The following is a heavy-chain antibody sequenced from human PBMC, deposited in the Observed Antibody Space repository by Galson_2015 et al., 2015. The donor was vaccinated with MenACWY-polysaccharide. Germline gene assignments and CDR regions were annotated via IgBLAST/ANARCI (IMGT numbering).Heavy chain of an antibody. CDR3: ARGGSAHFDY. CDR2: ILYDGSNE. J-gene: IGHJ4*02. D-gene: IGHD6-19*01. V-gene: IGHV3-30-3*01. CDR1: GFTLSSYV. Sequence: SLRLSCAASGFTLSSYVMHWVRQAPGKGLEWVAVILYDGSNEYYADSVKGRFTISRDNSKNTPYLQMNSLRPEDTAVFYCARGGSAHFDYWGQGTLVTVSS.